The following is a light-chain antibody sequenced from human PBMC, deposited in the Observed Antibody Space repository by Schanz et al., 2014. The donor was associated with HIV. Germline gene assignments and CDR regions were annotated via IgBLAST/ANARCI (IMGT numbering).Light chain of an antibody. V-gene: IGKV3-15*01. J-gene: IGKJ1*01. CDR1: QSVGTN. CDR3: QQYNNWPPWT. CDR2: GAF. Sequence: EMVMTQSPATLSVSPGERATLSCRTSQSVGTNLAWYQQKPGQAPRLLIYGAFTRASGVPARFSGSGSGTEFTLTISSLQSEDFAVYYCQQYNNWPPWTFDQGTKVEIK.